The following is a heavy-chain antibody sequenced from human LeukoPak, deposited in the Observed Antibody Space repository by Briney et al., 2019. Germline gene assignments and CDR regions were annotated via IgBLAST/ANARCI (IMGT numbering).Heavy chain of an antibody. CDR1: GRSMSRYF. V-gene: IGHV4-59*01. CDR2: IYYSGST. D-gene: IGHD5-18*01. Sequence: SETLSLTCTVSGRSMSRYFWRWLRQPPRKGLDGIGYIYYSGSTNYNPSLKSRVTISVDTSKNQSSLKLSSVPAAATAVYSCARVDSYPLRNAFDIWGQGTMVTVSS. J-gene: IGHJ3*02. CDR3: ARVDSYPLRNAFDI.